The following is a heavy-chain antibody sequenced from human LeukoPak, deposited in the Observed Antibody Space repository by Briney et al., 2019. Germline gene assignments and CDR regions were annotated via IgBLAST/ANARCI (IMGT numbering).Heavy chain of an antibody. V-gene: IGHV3-66*01. CDR1: GGTVWSSF. Sequence: GGSLRLSCAESGGTVWSSFRSWIRQAPGKGLEWVAILHSGGGTDYADSARGRFTISRDNSKDILYLQMNSLRAEDTAAYYCARDRSGTYLDYWGQGTLVTVSS. D-gene: IGHD1-26*01. J-gene: IGHJ4*02. CDR3: ARDRSGTYLDY. CDR2: LHSGGGT.